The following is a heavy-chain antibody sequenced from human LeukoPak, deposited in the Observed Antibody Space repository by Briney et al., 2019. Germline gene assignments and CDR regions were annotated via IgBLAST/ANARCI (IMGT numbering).Heavy chain of an antibody. V-gene: IGHV1-2*02. CDR3: ARASLGYCSGGSCYYMDV. CDR1: GYTVTGYY. D-gene: IGHD2-15*01. CDR2: INPNSGGT. Sequence: VASVKVSCKASGYTVTGYYMHWVRQAPGQGLEWMGWINPNSGGTNYAQKFQGRVTMTRDTSISTAYMELSRLRSDDTAVYYCARASLGYCSGGSCYYMDVWGKGTTVTVSS. J-gene: IGHJ6*03.